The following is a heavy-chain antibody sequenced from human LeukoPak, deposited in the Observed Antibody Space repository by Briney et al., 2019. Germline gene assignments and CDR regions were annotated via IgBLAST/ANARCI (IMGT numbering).Heavy chain of an antibody. V-gene: IGHV4-39*01. CDR1: GGSISSSSYY. D-gene: IGHD1-26*01. Sequence: SETLSLTCTVSGGSISSSSYYWGWIRQPPGKGLEWIGSMFYRGSSYYNPSLKSRATISVDTSKNQFSLKLSSVTAADTAVYYCAMDSGSRIFDYWGQGTLVTVSS. J-gene: IGHJ4*02. CDR2: MFYRGSS. CDR3: AMDSGSRIFDY.